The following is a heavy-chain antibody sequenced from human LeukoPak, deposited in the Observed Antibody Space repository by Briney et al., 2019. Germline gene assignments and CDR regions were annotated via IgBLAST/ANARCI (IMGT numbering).Heavy chain of an antibody. Sequence: SETLSLTCTVSGDSITNSNYFWGWIRQPPGQGLEWIGEVFYNGNTHYNPSLKSRVVISTDTSKNQFSLKLSSVTAADTAVYYCARYWELPDAFDIWGQGTMVTVSS. CDR3: ARYWELPDAFDI. D-gene: IGHD1-26*01. CDR1: GDSITNSNYF. J-gene: IGHJ3*02. CDR2: VFYNGNT. V-gene: IGHV4-39*07.